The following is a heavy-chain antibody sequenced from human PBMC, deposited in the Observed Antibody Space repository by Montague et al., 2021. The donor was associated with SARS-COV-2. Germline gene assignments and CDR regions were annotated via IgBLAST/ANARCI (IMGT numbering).Heavy chain of an antibody. Sequence: SLRLSCAASGFTFSSYAMSWVRQAPGKGLEWVSAITGSGGGTYYAGSVKGRFTISRDNSKNTLYLQMNSLRAEDTAVYYCARTNSGSYSGAFDIWGQGTMVTVSS. V-gene: IGHV3-23*01. J-gene: IGHJ3*02. CDR3: ARTNSGSYSGAFDI. CDR2: ITGSGGGT. CDR1: GFTFSSYA. D-gene: IGHD1-26*01.